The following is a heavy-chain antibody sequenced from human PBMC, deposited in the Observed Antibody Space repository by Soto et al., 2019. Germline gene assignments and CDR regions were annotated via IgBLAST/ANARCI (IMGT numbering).Heavy chain of an antibody. CDR1: GYTFTSFG. CDR3: ATRSPAFDY. Sequence: QVQLVQSGPEVKKPGASVKVSCKTSGYTFTSFGISWVRQAPGQGLEWMGWSTTDKGKTNYAQKFQGRVTMTTDTATSTAYMELRSLRSDDTPVYYCATRSPAFDYWGQGTLVTVSS. V-gene: IGHV1-18*01. CDR2: STTDKGKT. J-gene: IGHJ4*02.